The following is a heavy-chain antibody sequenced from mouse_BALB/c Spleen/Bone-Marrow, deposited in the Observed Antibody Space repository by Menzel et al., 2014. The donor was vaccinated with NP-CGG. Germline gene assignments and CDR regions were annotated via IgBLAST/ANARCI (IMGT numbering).Heavy chain of an antibody. V-gene: IGHV7-1*02. D-gene: IGHD2-3*01. CDR1: GFTFSDFY. Sequence: EVHLVESGGGLVQPGVSLRLSCATSGFTFSDFYMEWVRQPPGKRLAWIAARRNKANDYTTEYSASVRGRFIVSRDTSQSILYLQMNSLRAEDTAIYYCARDPRWLLAMDNWGQGTSVTVSS. CDR3: ARDPRWLLAMDN. CDR2: RRNKANDYTT. J-gene: IGHJ4*01.